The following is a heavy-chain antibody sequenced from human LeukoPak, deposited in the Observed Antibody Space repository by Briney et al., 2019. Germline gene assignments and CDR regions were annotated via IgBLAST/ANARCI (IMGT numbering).Heavy chain of an antibody. D-gene: IGHD3-22*01. J-gene: IGHJ4*02. Sequence: GGSLRLSCATSGFTFDDYSMSWVRQAPGKGLEWVSGISWNSGNIGYADSVKGRFTISRDNAKNSLYLQMNSLRAEDTALYYCAKEKDPNYYDSRIFDYWGQGTLVTVSS. V-gene: IGHV3-9*01. CDR3: AKEKDPNYYDSRIFDY. CDR2: ISWNSGNI. CDR1: GFTFDDYS.